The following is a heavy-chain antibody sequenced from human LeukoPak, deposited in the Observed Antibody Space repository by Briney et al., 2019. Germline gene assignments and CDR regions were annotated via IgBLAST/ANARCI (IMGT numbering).Heavy chain of an antibody. D-gene: IGHD7-27*01. CDR1: GFTLSSYA. CDR2: ISYDGSNK. V-gene: IGHV3-30*04. Sequence: GGSLRLSCAASGFTLSSYAMHWVRQAPGKGLEWVAVISYDGSNKYYADSVKGRFTISRDNSKNTLYLQTNSLRAGDTAVYYCASPPGAFFDYWGQGTLVTVSS. J-gene: IGHJ4*02. CDR3: ASPPGAFFDY.